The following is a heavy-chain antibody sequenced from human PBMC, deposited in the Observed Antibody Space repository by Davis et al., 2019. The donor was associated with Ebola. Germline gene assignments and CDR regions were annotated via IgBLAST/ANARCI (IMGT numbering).Heavy chain of an antibody. CDR3: ARDLGGIEWLLTDAFDI. CDR1: GFTFNNYW. Sequence: GESLKISCRASGFTFNNYWISWVRQAPGKGLEWVSSISSSGTYIFYADSLKGRFTVSRDNAKNSLYLQMNSLRGEDTAVYYCARDLGGIEWLLTDAFDIWGQGTVVTVSS. CDR2: ISSSGTYI. V-gene: IGHV3-21*01. D-gene: IGHD5-12*01. J-gene: IGHJ3*02.